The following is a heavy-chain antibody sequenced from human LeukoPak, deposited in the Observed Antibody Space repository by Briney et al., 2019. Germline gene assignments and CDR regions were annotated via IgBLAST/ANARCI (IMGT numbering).Heavy chain of an antibody. CDR2: INHSGST. V-gene: IGHV4-34*01. Sequence: SETLSLTCAVYGGSFSGYYWSWIRQPPGKGLEWIGEINHSGSTNYNPSLKSRVTISVDTSKNQLSLKLSSVTAADTAVYYCARSPKDYDSSGLFDYWGQGTLVTVSS. J-gene: IGHJ4*02. CDR3: ARSPKDYDSSGLFDY. D-gene: IGHD3-22*01. CDR1: GGSFSGYY.